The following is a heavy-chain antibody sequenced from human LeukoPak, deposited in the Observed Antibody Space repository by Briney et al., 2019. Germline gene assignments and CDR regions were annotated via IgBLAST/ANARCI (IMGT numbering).Heavy chain of an antibody. CDR2: IYPGDSDT. Sequence: GESLKISCKGSGYRFTNYCIGWVRQMPGKGLEWMGIIYPGDSDTKYSPSFQGQVTLSADKSISTASLQWSSLTACDSAMYYCATTTPYSDGSGTYRPFDIWGQGTMVIVSS. J-gene: IGHJ3*02. CDR3: ATTTPYSDGSGTYRPFDI. V-gene: IGHV5-51*01. D-gene: IGHD3-10*01. CDR1: GYRFTNYC.